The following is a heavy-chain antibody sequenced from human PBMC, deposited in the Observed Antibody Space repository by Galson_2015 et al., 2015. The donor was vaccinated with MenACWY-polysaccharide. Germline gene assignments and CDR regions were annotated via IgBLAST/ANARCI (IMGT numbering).Heavy chain of an antibody. V-gene: IGHV3-30*03. Sequence: SLRLSCAASGFTFSLFAMNWVRQAPGKGLEWVAVVSYDGNSQKYAEAVKGRFTISRDNSKKTVYLQMNSLRPEDTAIYSCARDGCSSTNCHDYYNYYMDVWGRGTTVIVSS. D-gene: IGHD2-2*01. J-gene: IGHJ6*03. CDR3: ARDGCSSTNCHDYYNYYMDV. CDR2: VSYDGNSQ. CDR1: GFTFSLFA.